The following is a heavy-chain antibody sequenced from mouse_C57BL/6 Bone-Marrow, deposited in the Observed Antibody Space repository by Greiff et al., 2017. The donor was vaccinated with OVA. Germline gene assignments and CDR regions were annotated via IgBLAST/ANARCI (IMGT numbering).Heavy chain of an antibody. CDR1: GFSLTSYG. V-gene: IGHV2-5*01. CDR2: IWRGGST. J-gene: IGHJ4*01. CDR3: AKNPYYYGSSLYYAMDY. D-gene: IGHD1-1*01. Sequence: QVQLQQSGPGLVQPSQSLSITCTVSGFSLTSYGVHWVRQSPGKGLEWLGVIWRGGSTDYNAAFMSRLSITKDNSKSQVFLKMNSLQADDTAIYYCAKNPYYYGSSLYYAMDYWGQGTSVTVSS.